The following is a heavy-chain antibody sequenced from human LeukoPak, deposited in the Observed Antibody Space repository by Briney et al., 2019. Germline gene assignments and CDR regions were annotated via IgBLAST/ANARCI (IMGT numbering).Heavy chain of an antibody. CDR3: ARDDDSSGYVRI. V-gene: IGHV4-30-4*01. CDR2: IYYSGST. J-gene: IGHJ3*02. Sequence: SETLSLTCTVSGGSISSGDYYWSWIRQPPGKGLEWIGYIYYSGSTYYNPSLKSRVTISVDTSKNQFSLKLGSVTAADTAVYYYARDDDSSGYVRIWGQGTMVTVSS. CDR1: GGSISSGDYY. D-gene: IGHD3-22*01.